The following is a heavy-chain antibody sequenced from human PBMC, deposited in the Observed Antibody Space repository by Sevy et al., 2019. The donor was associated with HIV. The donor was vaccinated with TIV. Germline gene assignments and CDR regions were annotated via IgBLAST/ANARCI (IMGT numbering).Heavy chain of an antibody. CDR2: MYTSGST. V-gene: IGHV4-4*07. CDR1: GGSISSYD. CDR3: ARDYSSGWYGYFDY. D-gene: IGHD6-19*01. Sequence: SETLSLTCTVSGGSISSYDWSWIRQPAGKGLEWIGRMYTSGSTNYNPSVKSLVTMSVNTAKNQFLLKLSTVTAADTAVYYCARDYSSGWYGYFDYWGQGILVTVSS. J-gene: IGHJ4*02.